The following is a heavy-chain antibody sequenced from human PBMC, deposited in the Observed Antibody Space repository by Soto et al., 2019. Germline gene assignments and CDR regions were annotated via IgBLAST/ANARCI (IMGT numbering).Heavy chain of an antibody. CDR3: AKEGNRVRGPDY. CDR1: GFIFSNYV. Sequence: EVPLLESGGGLVRPGGSLSLSCAASGFIFSNYVLMRVRPAQGKGLEWVSAISGTGGSTSYADSVKGRFTISRDNSNIKLYVQMNSLRVEYTAVYYCAKEGNRVRGPDYWGQGTLVTVSS. D-gene: IGHD3-10*01. V-gene: IGHV3-23*01. J-gene: IGHJ4*02. CDR2: ISGTGGST.